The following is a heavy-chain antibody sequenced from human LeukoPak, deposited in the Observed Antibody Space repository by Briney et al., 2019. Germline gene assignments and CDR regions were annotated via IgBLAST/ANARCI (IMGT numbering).Heavy chain of an antibody. D-gene: IGHD3-16*01. CDR2: IKSKTDGGTT. CDR3: ATGGGGN. V-gene: IGHV3-15*01. Sequence: PGGSLRLSCAASGLTFNYAWMSWVRQVPGKGLEWLGRIKSKTDGGTTDYAAPVKGRFTISRDDSKRTLYLQMDSLKIEDTAVYYCATGGGGNWGQGTLVTVSS. J-gene: IGHJ4*02. CDR1: GLTFNYAW.